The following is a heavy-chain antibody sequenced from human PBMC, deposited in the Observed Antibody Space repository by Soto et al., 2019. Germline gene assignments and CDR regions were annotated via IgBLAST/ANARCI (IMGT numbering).Heavy chain of an antibody. Sequence: SETLSLTCAVSGGSISSSNWWSWVRQPPGKGLEWIGEIYHSGSTNYNPSLKSRVTISVDKSKNQFSLKLSSVTAADTAVYYCARFKRIMITFGGLPYYYGMDVWGQGTTVTVSS. V-gene: IGHV4-4*02. CDR2: IYHSGST. CDR1: GGSISSSNW. D-gene: IGHD3-16*01. J-gene: IGHJ6*02. CDR3: ARFKRIMITFGGLPYYYGMDV.